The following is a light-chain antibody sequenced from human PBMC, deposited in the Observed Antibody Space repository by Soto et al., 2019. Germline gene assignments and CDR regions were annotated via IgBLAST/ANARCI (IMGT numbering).Light chain of an antibody. Sequence: ILLTQSPATLSLSQCERATLSCRASRSVCNNLAWYQKKPGQAPGLLIYAASTRATGIPARFSGSGSGTDFTLTISSLEPEDFAVYYCQQHADWPLTFGGGTKVDIK. J-gene: IGKJ4*01. CDR2: AAS. CDR3: QQHADWPLT. V-gene: IGKV3-11*01. CDR1: RSVCNN.